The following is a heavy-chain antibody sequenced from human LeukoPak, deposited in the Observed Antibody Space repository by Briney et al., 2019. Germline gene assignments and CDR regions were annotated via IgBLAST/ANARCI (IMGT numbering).Heavy chain of an antibody. CDR3: AREGTYYDILTGYHIWLNYYYYGMDV. V-gene: IGHV1-18*01. D-gene: IGHD3-9*01. J-gene: IGHJ6*02. CDR1: GYTFTSYG. Sequence: ASVKVSCKASGYTFTSYGISWVRQAPGQGLEWMGWISAYNGNTNYAQKLQGRVTMTTDTSTSTAYMELRSLRSDDTAVYYCAREGTYYDILTGYHIWLNYYYYGMDVWGQGTTVTVSS. CDR2: ISAYNGNT.